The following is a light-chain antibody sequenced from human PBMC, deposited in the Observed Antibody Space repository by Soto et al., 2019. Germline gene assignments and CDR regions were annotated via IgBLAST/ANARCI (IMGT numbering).Light chain of an antibody. Sequence: EIVLTQSPATLSLSPGERATLSCRASQSVRSYLAWYQQKPGQAPRLLIYDTSNRATGIPGRFSGSGSGTVFTLTFSNLEPEDFAVYYCQQRSTWPLTFGGGTKVDI. CDR1: QSVRSY. J-gene: IGKJ4*01. CDR2: DTS. V-gene: IGKV3-11*01. CDR3: QQRSTWPLT.